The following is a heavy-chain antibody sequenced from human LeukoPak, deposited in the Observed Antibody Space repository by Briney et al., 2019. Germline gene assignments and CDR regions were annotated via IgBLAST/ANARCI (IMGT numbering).Heavy chain of an antibody. CDR3: ARQYGTTGKFDY. J-gene: IGHJ4*02. CDR2: IYHSGNS. D-gene: IGHD1-1*01. Sequence: ASLRLSCAASGFDFGNYAMTWVRQAPGKGLEWIGSIYHSGNSYYNPSLKSRVTISLDTSKNQFSLKLSSVTAADTAVYYCARQYGTTGKFDYRGQGTLVTVSS. CDR1: GFDFGNYA. V-gene: IGHV4-38-2*01.